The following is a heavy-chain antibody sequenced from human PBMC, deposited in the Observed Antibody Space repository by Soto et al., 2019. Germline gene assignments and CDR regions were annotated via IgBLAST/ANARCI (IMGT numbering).Heavy chain of an antibody. J-gene: IGHJ3*01. D-gene: IGHD6-13*01. CDR3: ARGGTSGWLKGAYDV. CDR1: GGTLNKHA. V-gene: IGHV1-69*01. Sequence: QVQLVQSGAEVKKPGSSVKVSCKASGGTLNKHAITWVRRAPGQGLEWRGGIIPMFGMPNYPQKVQGRVTVTADDSTNTSHIELHSLTSDDTAVYYCARGGTSGWLKGAYDVWGQGTMVTVSS. CDR2: IIPMFGMP.